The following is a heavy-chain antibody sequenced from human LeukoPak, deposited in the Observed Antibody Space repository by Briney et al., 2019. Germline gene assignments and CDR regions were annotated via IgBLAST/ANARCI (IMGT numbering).Heavy chain of an antibody. Sequence: GGSLRLSCAASGFTFDDYAMYWVRQAPGKGLEWVSGISWNSETIDYADSVKGRFTISRDNSKNTLYLQMNSLRAEDTAVYYCARGHYYGSGSSYFDYWGQGTLVTVSS. CDR2: ISWNSETI. D-gene: IGHD3-10*01. CDR3: ARGHYYGSGSSYFDY. CDR1: GFTFDDYA. V-gene: IGHV3-9*01. J-gene: IGHJ4*02.